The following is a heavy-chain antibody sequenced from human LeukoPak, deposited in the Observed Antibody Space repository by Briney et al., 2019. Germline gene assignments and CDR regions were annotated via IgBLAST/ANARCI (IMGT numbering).Heavy chain of an antibody. Sequence: SETLSLTCTVSPGSISNFYWTWIRQPAGKGLEWIGHIFTSGSTKYNPSLKSRVTMSMDTSKNQFSLKLSSVTAADTAVYYCTRGRYCSGDSCYFDYWGQGTLVTVSS. CDR1: PGSISNFY. CDR2: IFTSGST. V-gene: IGHV4-4*07. CDR3: TRGRYCSGDSCYFDY. J-gene: IGHJ4*02. D-gene: IGHD2-15*01.